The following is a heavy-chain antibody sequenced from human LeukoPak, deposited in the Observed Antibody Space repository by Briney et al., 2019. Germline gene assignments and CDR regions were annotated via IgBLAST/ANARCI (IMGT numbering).Heavy chain of an antibody. CDR1: GGSISSGGYS. CDR3: ARDSMVRGVLWFDP. Sequence: SETLSLTCAVSGGSISSGGYSWSWIRQPPGKGLEWIGYIYHSGSTYYNPSLKSRVTISVDRSKNQFSLKLSSVTAADTAVYYCARDSMVRGVLWFDPWGQGTLVTVSS. CDR2: IYHSGST. D-gene: IGHD3-10*01. V-gene: IGHV4-30-2*01. J-gene: IGHJ5*02.